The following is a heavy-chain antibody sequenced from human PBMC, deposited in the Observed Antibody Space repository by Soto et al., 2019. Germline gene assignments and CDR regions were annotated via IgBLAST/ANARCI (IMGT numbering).Heavy chain of an antibody. J-gene: IGHJ4*02. D-gene: IGHD2-21*01. Sequence: QVQLVESGGTVVQPGESLRLSCAASGFTFNTYAMHWVRQAPGKGLEWVAIISFDGNNKYYADPVKGRFTISRDNSNDALYLQMNSLKTDDTAVYYCARREDKSAWSVIGWWGQGTLVTVSS. CDR2: ISFDGNNK. CDR3: ARREDKSAWSVIGW. V-gene: IGHV3-30-3*01. CDR1: GFTFNTYA.